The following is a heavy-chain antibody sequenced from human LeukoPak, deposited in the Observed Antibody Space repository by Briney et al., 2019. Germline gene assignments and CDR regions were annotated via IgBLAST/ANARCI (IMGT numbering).Heavy chain of an antibody. CDR2: IYYSGST. CDR3: ARGGANWGWQFFDN. V-gene: IGHV4-59*11. CDR1: GGFICSQY. Sequence: SETLSLTCIVSGGFICSQYWSWIRQPPGKGLEWMGYIYYSGSTNYNPSLKSRVTISVDTSKNQFSLRVTSVTAADTAVYYCARGGANWGWQFFDNWGQGSLVTVSS. J-gene: IGHJ4*02. D-gene: IGHD7-27*01.